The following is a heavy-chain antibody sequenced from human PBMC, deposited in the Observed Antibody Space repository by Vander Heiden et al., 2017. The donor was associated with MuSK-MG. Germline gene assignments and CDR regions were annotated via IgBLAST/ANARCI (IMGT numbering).Heavy chain of an antibody. CDR3: AHRGVHVGYWNGGYFDY. V-gene: IGHV2-5*02. CDR1: GFSLSTGGVG. Sequence: QITLKESGPTLVKPTQTLTLTCTFSGFSLSTGGVGVGWIRQPPGKALEWLAVIYWDDDKRYSPSLYSRLTITKDTSKSQVGLTMTNMEPVDTATYFCAHRGVHVGYWNGGYFDYWGQGTLVTVSS. CDR2: IYWDDDK. J-gene: IGHJ4*02. D-gene: IGHD2-15*01.